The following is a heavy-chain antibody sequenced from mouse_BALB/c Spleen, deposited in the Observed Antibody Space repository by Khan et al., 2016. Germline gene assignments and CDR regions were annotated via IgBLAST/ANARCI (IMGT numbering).Heavy chain of an antibody. Sequence: EVKLLESGPGLVKPSQSLSLTYTVTGYSITSDYAWSWIRQFPGNKLEWMGYISYSGTTSYNPSLNSRISDTRDISKSQCFLQLNLVTPEDTATYYCSRSVIWVRRYYCDYWGQGTTLTVSS. CDR1: GYSITSDYA. V-gene: IGHV3-2*02. J-gene: IGHJ2*01. CDR3: SRSVIWVRRYYCDY. D-gene: IGHD1-1*02. CDR2: ISYSGTT.